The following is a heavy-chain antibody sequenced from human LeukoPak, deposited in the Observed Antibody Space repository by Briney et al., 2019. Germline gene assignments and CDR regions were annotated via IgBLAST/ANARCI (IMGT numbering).Heavy chain of an antibody. CDR1: GFTFSSYE. D-gene: IGHD4-23*01. CDR3: ARGFPYGGIHDAFDI. CDR2: ISSSGSTI. J-gene: IGHJ3*02. V-gene: IGHV3-48*03. Sequence: GGSLRLSCAASGFTFSSYEMNWVRQAPGKGLEWVSYISSSGSTIYYADSVKGRFTISRDNARNSLYLQMNSLRAEDTAVYYCARGFPYGGIHDAFDIWGQGTMVTVSS.